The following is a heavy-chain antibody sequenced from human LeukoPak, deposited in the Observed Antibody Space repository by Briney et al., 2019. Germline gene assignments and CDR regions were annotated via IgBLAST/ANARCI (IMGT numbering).Heavy chain of an antibody. J-gene: IGHJ4*02. D-gene: IGHD1-26*01. CDR2: IYYSGST. Sequence: SETLSLTCTVSGASISSSSYYWGWIRQPPGKGLEWIGGIYYSGSTYYNPSLKSRVTISVDTSKNQFSLKLSSVTAADTAVYYCARRGGSYLWDYYFDYWGQGTLVTVSS. CDR1: GASISSSSYY. V-gene: IGHV4-39*01. CDR3: ARRGGSYLWDYYFDY.